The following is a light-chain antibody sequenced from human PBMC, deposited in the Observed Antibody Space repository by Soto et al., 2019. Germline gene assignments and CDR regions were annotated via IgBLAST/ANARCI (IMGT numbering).Light chain of an antibody. J-gene: IGKJ1*01. Sequence: EIVLTQSHGTLSLSPGERAPLXCRASQSVSSSYLAWYQQPPGQAPRLLIYGASTRATGIPARFSGSGSGAEFTLTISRLQSEDVAVYYWQQYNHRPTLGQGTKVDIK. CDR3: QQYNHRPT. CDR2: GAS. V-gene: IGKV3-15*01. CDR1: QSVSSSY.